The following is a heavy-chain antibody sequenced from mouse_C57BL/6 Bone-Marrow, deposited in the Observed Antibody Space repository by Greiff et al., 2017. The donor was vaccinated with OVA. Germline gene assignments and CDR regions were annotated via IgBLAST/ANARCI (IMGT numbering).Heavy chain of an antibody. J-gene: IGHJ2*01. CDR1: GYSFTSYY. CDR3: ASTIYYFDY. V-gene: IGHV1-66*01. D-gene: IGHD2-1*01. Sequence: QVQLKQSGPELVKPGASVKISCKASGYSFTSYYIHWVKQRPGQGLEWIGWIYPGSGNTKYNEKFKGKATLTADTSSSTAYMQLSSLTSEDSAVYYCASTIYYFDYWGQGTTLTVSS. CDR2: IYPGSGNT.